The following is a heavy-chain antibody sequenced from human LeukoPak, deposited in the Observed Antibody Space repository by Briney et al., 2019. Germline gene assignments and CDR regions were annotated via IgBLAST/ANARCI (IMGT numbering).Heavy chain of an antibody. CDR2: IYYSGST. D-gene: IGHD7-27*01. CDR3: ASPANWGQRVDY. Sequence: SETLSLTCTVSGGSISSSSYYWGWIRQPPGKGLEWIGSIYYSGSTYYNPSLESRVTISVDTSKNQFSLKLSSVTAADTAVYYCASPANWGQRVDYWGQGTLVTVSS. CDR1: GGSISSSSYY. V-gene: IGHV4-39*01. J-gene: IGHJ4*02.